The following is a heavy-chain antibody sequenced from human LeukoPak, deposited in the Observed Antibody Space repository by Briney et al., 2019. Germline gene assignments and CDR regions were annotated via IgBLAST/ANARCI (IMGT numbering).Heavy chain of an antibody. CDR1: GYIFTNYW. J-gene: IGHJ4*02. CDR2: IYPGDTDT. Sequence: GESLKISCKGSGYIFTNYWIGWVRQMPGKGLEWMGIIYPGDTDTRYSPSFQGQVTISADKSISTAYLQWSSLKASDTAMYYCARHIAPGYSSGWYIDYWGQGTLVTVSS. V-gene: IGHV5-51*01. D-gene: IGHD6-19*01. CDR3: ARHIAPGYSSGWYIDY.